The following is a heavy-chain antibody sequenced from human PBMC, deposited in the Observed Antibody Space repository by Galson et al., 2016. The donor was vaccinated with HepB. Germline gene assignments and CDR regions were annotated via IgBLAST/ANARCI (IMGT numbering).Heavy chain of an antibody. J-gene: IGHJ4*02. CDR3: AKGYNILTGLIDY. CDR1: GFTFSSYA. Sequence: SLRLSCAVFGFTFSSYAMSWFRQAPGKGLEWVSSITGSGGRSDFADSVKGRFTISRDNSKNILFLQMNNLGAEYTSVYYCAKGYNILTGLIDYWGRGTLVTVSS. CDR2: ITGSGGRS. D-gene: IGHD3-9*01. V-gene: IGHV3-23*01.